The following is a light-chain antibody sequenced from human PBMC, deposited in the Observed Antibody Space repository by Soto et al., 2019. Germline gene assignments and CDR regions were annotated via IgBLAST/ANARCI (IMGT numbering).Light chain of an antibody. CDR2: GAS. CDR1: QSVSSSY. CDR3: QQYGSSSYT. V-gene: IGKV3-20*01. J-gene: IGKJ2*01. Sequence: EIVLTQSPGTLSLSPGERATLSCRASQSVSSSYLAWYQQKPGQAPRLLIYGASSRATDIPDRFSGSGSGTDFTLTISRLEPEDFAVYYCQQYGSSSYTFGQGTNLEIK.